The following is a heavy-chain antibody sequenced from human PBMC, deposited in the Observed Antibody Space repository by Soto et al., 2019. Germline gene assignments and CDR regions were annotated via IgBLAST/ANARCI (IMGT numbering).Heavy chain of an antibody. CDR2: ISYSGST. Sequence: QVQLQESGPGLVKPSQTLSLTCTVSGDSMTTVGYYWTWIRQHPGQGLEWIGFISYSGSTYYSSSLKGRVAISADTSKNQFSLKLHSVTAADTAVYYCTRGDYWGQGTLVTVSS. J-gene: IGHJ4*02. CDR3: TRGDY. V-gene: IGHV4-31*03. CDR1: GDSMTTVGYY.